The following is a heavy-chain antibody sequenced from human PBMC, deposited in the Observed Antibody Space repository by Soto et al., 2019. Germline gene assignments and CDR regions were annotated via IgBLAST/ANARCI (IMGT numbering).Heavy chain of an antibody. V-gene: IGHV3-23*01. D-gene: IGHD2-2*01. CDR2: ISATGGTT. J-gene: IGHJ5*02. CDR3: AKDIAASSTSWFDP. CDR1: GFTFSSYA. Sequence: GGSLRLSCAASGFTFSSYAMSWVRQAPGKGLEWVSAISATGGTTYYADSVKGRFTISRDNSKNTLYVQINSLRAEDTAVYYCAKDIAASSTSWFDPWGQGTLVTVSS.